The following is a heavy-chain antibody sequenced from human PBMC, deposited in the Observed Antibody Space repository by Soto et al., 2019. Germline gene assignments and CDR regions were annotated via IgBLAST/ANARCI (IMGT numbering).Heavy chain of an antibody. J-gene: IGHJ3*01. V-gene: IGHV3-21*06. CDR2: ISGTSNYI. CDR1: GFSFSSYN. CDR3: ARVVYYDNSAYGL. D-gene: IGHD3-22*01. Sequence: EVQLVESGGGLVKPGGSLRLSCAASGFSFSSYNMNWVRQGTGKGLEWVASISGTSNYIYYADSVKGRFTISRDNAKNSLYLQMNSLRAEDSAVYYWARVVYYDNSAYGLWGQGTMVTVSS.